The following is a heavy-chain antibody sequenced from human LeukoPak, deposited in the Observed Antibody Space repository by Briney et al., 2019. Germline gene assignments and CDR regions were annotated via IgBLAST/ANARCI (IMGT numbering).Heavy chain of an antibody. CDR3: ARDRVSGSGRIDY. CDR1: GFTFSSYR. V-gene: IGHV3-48*01. CDR2: ISSSSSTI. Sequence: PGGSLRLSCAASGFTFSSYRMNWVRQAPGKGLEWVSYISSSSSTIYYADSVKGRFTISRDNAKNSLYLQMNSLRVEDTAVYYCARDRVSGSGRIDYWGQGTLVTVSS. J-gene: IGHJ4*02. D-gene: IGHD3-10*01.